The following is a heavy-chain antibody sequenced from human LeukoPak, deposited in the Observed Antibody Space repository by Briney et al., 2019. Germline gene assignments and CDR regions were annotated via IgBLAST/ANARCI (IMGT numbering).Heavy chain of an antibody. D-gene: IGHD4-17*01. J-gene: IGHJ4*02. CDR1: GYTFSGYY. CDR3: AREHMSWVTTDY. V-gene: IGHV1-2*02. Sequence: VASVKISCKSSGYTFSGYYIHWVRQAPGQGLEWMGRIDPNSGGTKYAQKFQGRVTMTRDTSISTAYMELSRLRSDDTAVYYCAREHMSWVTTDYWGQGTLVTVSA. CDR2: IDPNSGGT.